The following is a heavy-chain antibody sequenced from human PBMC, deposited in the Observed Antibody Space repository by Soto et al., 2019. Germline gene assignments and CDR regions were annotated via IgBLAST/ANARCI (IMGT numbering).Heavy chain of an antibody. CDR1: GFTFSSYS. Sequence: GGSLRLSCAASGFTFSSYSMNWDRQAPGKRLEWVSSISSSSSYIYYADSVKGRFTISRDNAKNSLYLQMNSLRAEDTAVYYCARDKSSGYYWYDAFDIWGQGTMVTVSS. CDR3: ARDKSSGYYWYDAFDI. CDR2: ISSSSSYI. D-gene: IGHD3-22*01. V-gene: IGHV3-21*01. J-gene: IGHJ3*02.